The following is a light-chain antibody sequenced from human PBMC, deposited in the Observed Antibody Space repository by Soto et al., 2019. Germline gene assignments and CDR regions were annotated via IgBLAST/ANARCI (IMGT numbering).Light chain of an antibody. V-gene: IGKV3-11*01. J-gene: IGKJ4*01. CDR3: QQRSNWPST. CDR2: DAS. Sequence: EIVLTQSPATLSLSPGERATLSYRASQSVSTYLAWYQQKPGQAPRLLIYDASSRAAGIPARFSGSGSGTDVTLTITSLEPEDFAVYYCQQRSNWPSTFGGGTKVEI. CDR1: QSVSTY.